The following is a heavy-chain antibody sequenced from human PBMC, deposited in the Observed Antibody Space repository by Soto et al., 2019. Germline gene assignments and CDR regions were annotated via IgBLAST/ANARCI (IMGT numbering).Heavy chain of an antibody. J-gene: IGHJ4*02. Sequence: ASVKVSCKASGYTFTGYYMHWVRQAPGQGLEWMGWINPNSGGTNYAQKFQGRVTMTRDTSISTAYMELSRLRSDDTAVYYCAAPGDDSGAYYFDYWGQGTLVTVSS. CDR1: GYTFTGYY. CDR3: AAPGDDSGAYYFDY. V-gene: IGHV1-2*02. D-gene: IGHD4-17*01. CDR2: INPNSGGT.